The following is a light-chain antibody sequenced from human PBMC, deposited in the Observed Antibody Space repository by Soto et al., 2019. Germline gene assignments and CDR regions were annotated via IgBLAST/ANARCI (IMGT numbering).Light chain of an antibody. CDR1: QSVSSK. J-gene: IGKJ5*01. CDR2: GAS. CDR3: QQYHNWPPIT. Sequence: EIVMTQSPATLSVSPGERATLSCRASQSVSSKLAWYQQKPGQAPRLLIYGASTRATGIPARFSGSGSGTEFPLTIRSLQSEDFAVYYCQQYHNWPPITFGQGTRLEIK. V-gene: IGKV3-15*01.